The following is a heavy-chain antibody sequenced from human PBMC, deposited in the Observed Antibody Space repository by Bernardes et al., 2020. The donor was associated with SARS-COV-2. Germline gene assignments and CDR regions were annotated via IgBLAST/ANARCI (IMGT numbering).Heavy chain of an antibody. V-gene: IGHV4-34*01. Sequence: SETLSLTCAVYGGSFSGYHWSWIRQPPGKGLEWIGEINPSGSANYNPSLKSRVTISPDTSKNQFSLRLTSVTAADTAVYYCARVYSSSSLGYWGQGTLVSVSS. CDR1: GGSFSGYH. D-gene: IGHD4-4*01. CDR2: INPSGSA. CDR3: ARVYSSSSLGY. J-gene: IGHJ4*02.